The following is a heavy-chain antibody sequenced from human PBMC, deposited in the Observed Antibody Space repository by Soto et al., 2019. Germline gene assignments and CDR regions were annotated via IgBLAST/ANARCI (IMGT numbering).Heavy chain of an antibody. CDR1: GITISNYP. D-gene: IGHD3-22*01. V-gene: IGHV3-23*01. CDR3: LKDDGGYPSTAPH. Sequence: EVQLLESGGGLVQPGGSLRLSCAASGITISNYPMSWVRQAPGKGRDWVSGMSGGGDRTYYADSAKGRLTISKGISRSSLSLQLDSRGVEDTAVYFCLKDDGGYPSTAPHWGQGTLVTVSS. J-gene: IGHJ4*02. CDR2: MSGGGDRT.